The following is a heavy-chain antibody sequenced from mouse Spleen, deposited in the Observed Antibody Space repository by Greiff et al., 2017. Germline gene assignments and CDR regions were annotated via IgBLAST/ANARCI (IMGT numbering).Heavy chain of an antibody. CDR1: GFTFSSYT. J-gene: IGHJ4*01. Sequence: EVQVVESGGGLVKPGGSLKLSCAASGFTFSSYTMSWVRQTPAKRLEWVATISSGGGNTYYPDSVKGRFTISRDNARNTLYLQMSSLRSEDTAMYYCARHGGETDYYAMDYWGQGTSVTVSS. V-gene: IGHV5-9*04. CDR3: ARHGGETDYYAMDY. D-gene: IGHD2-13*01. CDR2: ISSGGGNT.